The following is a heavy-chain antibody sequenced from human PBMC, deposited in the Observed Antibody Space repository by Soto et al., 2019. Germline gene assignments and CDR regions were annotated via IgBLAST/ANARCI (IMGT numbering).Heavy chain of an antibody. CDR3: AHSTRTIDAFDI. Sequence: QITLKESGPTLVKPTQTLTLTCTFSGFSLSTSGVGVGWIRQPPGKALEWLALIYWDDDKRYSPSLKSRLTITNDPSKNQVVLTMTNMDPVDTATYYCAHSTRTIDAFDIWGQGTMVTVSS. J-gene: IGHJ3*02. CDR1: GFSLSTSGVG. V-gene: IGHV2-5*02. D-gene: IGHD2-15*01. CDR2: IYWDDDK.